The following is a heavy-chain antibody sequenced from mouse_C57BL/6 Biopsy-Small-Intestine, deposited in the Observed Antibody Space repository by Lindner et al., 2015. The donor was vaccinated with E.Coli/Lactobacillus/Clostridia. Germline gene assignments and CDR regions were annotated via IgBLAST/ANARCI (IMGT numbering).Heavy chain of an antibody. V-gene: IGHV1-84*01. D-gene: IGHD2-4*01. Sequence: VQLQESGPELVKPGASVKISCKASGYTFTDYYINWVKQRPGQGFEWIGWIYPGSGNTKYNEKFKGKATLTVDTSSSTAYMQLSSLTSEDSAVYFCARLYYDYDRTVYYFDYWGQGTTLTVSS. CDR2: IYPGSGNT. CDR1: GYTFTDYY. CDR3: ARLYYDYDRTVYYFDY. J-gene: IGHJ2*01.